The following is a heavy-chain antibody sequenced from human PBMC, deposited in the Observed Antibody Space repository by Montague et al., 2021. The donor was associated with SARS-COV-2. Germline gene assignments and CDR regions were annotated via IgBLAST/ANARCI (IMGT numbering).Heavy chain of an antibody. CDR3: ASADRETSCGVVASFDY. V-gene: IGHV4-31*03. J-gene: IGHJ4*02. Sequence: TLSLTCTVSGGSISSGGYYWSWIRQPPGKGLEWIGYIYYSGSTYYNPSLKSRVTISVDTSKNQFSLKLSSVTAADTAVYYCASADRETSCGVVASFDYWGQGTLVTVSS. CDR1: GGSISSGGYY. CDR2: IYYSGST. D-gene: IGHD3-3*01.